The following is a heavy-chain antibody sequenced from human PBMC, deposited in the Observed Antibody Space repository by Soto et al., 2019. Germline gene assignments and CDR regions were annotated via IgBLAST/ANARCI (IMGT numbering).Heavy chain of an antibody. V-gene: IGHV2-5*02. CDR3: AHYVSASPAGCFDP. D-gene: IGHD3-10*01. CDR1: GFSLSTSGEA. J-gene: IGHJ5*02. CDR2: IYWDDDN. Sequence: QITLKESGPALVKPTQTLTLTCTFSGFSLSTSGEAVGWIRQPPGEALEWLALIYWDDDNRYNPTLKTRLTITKDTSKNQVVLTLTNMDPVDTATYDCAHYVSASPAGCFDPWGQGILVTVSS.